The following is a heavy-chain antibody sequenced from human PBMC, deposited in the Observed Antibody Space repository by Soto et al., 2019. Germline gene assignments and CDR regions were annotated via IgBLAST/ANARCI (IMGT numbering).Heavy chain of an antibody. J-gene: IGHJ5*02. D-gene: IGHD1-7*01. CDR3: ARDIPGTNNGFDP. CDR2: IIPVFGSP. CDR1: GDTFTSHT. V-gene: IGHV1-69*06. Sequence: VQLVQSGAEVKKPGSSVRVSCDTSGDTFTSHTVNWLRQAPGQGLEWMGGIIPVFGSPNYAEKFQGRLTITADTSTNTAYMELRRLKSEDTAVYFCARDIPGTNNGFDPCGQGTLVNVSS.